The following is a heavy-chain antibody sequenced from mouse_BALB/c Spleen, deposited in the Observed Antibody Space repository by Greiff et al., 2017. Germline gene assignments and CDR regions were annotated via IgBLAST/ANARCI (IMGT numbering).Heavy chain of an antibody. D-gene: IGHD1-1*01. J-gene: IGHJ1*01. CDR1: GFNIKDTY. V-gene: IGHV14-3*02. Sequence: VHVKQSGAELVKPGASVKLSCTASGFNIKDTYMHWVKQRPEQGLEWIGRIDPANGNTKYDPKFQGKATITADTSSNTAYLQLSSLTSEDTAVYYCAPLYYGSSYWYFDVWGAGTTVTVSS. CDR3: APLYYGSSYWYFDV. CDR2: IDPANGNT.